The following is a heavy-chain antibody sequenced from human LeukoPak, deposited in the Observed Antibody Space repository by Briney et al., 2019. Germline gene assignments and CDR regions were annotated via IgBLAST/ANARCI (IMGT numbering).Heavy chain of an antibody. CDR2: IYYSGST. Sequence: SETLSLTCTVSGGSISSGGYYWSWIRQHPGKGLEWIGYIYYSGSTYYNPSLKSRVTISVDMSKNQFSLKLSSVTAADTAVYYCAGGVFSPNYYYYGMDVWGQGTTVTVSS. V-gene: IGHV4-31*03. CDR1: GGSISSGGYY. D-gene: IGHD3-16*01. CDR3: AGGVFSPNYYYYGMDV. J-gene: IGHJ6*02.